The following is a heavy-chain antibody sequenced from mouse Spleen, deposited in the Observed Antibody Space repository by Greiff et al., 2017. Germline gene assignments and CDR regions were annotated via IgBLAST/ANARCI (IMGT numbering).Heavy chain of an antibody. Sequence: VKLMESGPGLVAPSQSLSITCTISGFSLTSYGVHWVRQPPGKGLEWLVVIWSDGSTTYNSALKSRLSLSKDNSKSQVFLKMNSLQTDDTAQYYWARHNYDYDRGDYYAMDYWGQGTSVTVSS. D-gene: IGHD2-4*01. CDR3: ARHNYDYDRGDYYAMDY. V-gene: IGHV2-6-1*01. CDR1: GFSLTSYG. J-gene: IGHJ4*01. CDR2: IWSDGST.